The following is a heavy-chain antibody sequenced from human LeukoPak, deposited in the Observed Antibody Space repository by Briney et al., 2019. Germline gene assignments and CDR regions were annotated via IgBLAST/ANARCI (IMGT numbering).Heavy chain of an antibody. V-gene: IGHV3-53*04. J-gene: IGHJ6*02. CDR3: ARINYYDSSGPEGLYYYYYGMDV. CDR1: GFTFSSYA. CDR2: IYSGGST. Sequence: GGSLRLSCAASGFTFSSYAMNWVRQAPGKGLEWVSVIYSGGSTYYADSVKGRFTISRHNSKNTLYLQMNSLRAEDTAVYYCARINYYDSSGPEGLYYYYYGMDVWGQGTTVTVSS. D-gene: IGHD3-22*01.